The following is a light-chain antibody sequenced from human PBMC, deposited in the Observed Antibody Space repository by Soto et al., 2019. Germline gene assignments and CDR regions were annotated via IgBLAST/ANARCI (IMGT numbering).Light chain of an antibody. Sequence: EIVLTQSPGTLSLSPGERATLSCMASQSVRSSSLAWYQQKPGQAPRHRIYGASSRATGIPDRFSGSGSGTDFTLTISRLEPEDFAVYYCQQYGSSPITFGQGTRLEIK. J-gene: IGKJ5*01. V-gene: IGKV3-20*01. CDR3: QQYGSSPIT. CDR2: GAS. CDR1: QSVRSSS.